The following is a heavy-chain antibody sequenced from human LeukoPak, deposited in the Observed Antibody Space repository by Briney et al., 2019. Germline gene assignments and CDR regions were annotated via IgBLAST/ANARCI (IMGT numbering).Heavy chain of an antibody. Sequence: QTGGSLRLSCAASGFTFSSYWMHWVRQAPGKGLVWVARINSDGSDTNYADSVKGRFTLSRDNAGNTVYLQMNCLRAEDTAVYYCARGWVPSDITLKWGRGTMVTVSS. CDR1: GFTFSSYW. CDR3: ARGWVPSDITLK. J-gene: IGHJ3*01. D-gene: IGHD3-22*01. CDR2: INSDGSDT. V-gene: IGHV3-74*01.